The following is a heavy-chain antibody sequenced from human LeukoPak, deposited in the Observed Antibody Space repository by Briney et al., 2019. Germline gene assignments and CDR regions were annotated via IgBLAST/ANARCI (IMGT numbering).Heavy chain of an antibody. D-gene: IGHD2-8*01. Sequence: PSETLPLTCTVSGGSISSSIYYWGWIRQPPGKGLEWIGSIYYSGSTYYNPSLKSRVTISVDTSKNQFSLKLSSVTAADTAVYYCARHVRMNYFDYWGQGTLVTVSS. CDR2: IYYSGST. V-gene: IGHV4-39*01. J-gene: IGHJ4*02. CDR3: ARHVRMNYFDY. CDR1: GGSISSSIYY.